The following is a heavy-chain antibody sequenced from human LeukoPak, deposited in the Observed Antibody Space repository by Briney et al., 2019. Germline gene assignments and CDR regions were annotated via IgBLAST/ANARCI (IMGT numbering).Heavy chain of an antibody. CDR2: IYYSGST. D-gene: IGHD3-22*01. Sequence: PSETLSLTCTVSGGSISSSSYYWGWIRQPPGKGLEWIGSIYYSGSTYYNPSLKSRVTISVDTSKNQFSLKLSSVTAADTALYYCARGGHYDSSGYYRPTDYWGQGTLVTVSS. CDR1: GGSISSSSYY. J-gene: IGHJ4*02. V-gene: IGHV4-39*07. CDR3: ARGGHYDSSGYYRPTDY.